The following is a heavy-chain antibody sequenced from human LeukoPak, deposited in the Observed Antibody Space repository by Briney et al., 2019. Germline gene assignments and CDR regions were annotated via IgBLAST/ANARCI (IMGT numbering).Heavy chain of an antibody. Sequence: PSETLSLTCTVSGGSISSYYWSWIRQPPGKGLEWIGYIYYSGSTNYNPSLKSRVTISVDTSKNQFSLKLSSVTAADTAAYYCARVSGGYSYGYSPFDPWGQGTLVTVSS. CDR2: IYYSGST. CDR3: ARVSGGYSYGYSPFDP. V-gene: IGHV4-59*01. CDR1: GGSISSYY. J-gene: IGHJ5*02. D-gene: IGHD5-18*01.